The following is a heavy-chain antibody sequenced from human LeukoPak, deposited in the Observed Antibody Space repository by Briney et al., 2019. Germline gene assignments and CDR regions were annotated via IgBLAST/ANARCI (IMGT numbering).Heavy chain of an antibody. CDR1: GFTFSAYT. CDR2: ITTSSDYK. V-gene: IGHV3-21*01. J-gene: IGHJ4*02. D-gene: IGHD6-13*01. CDR3: ARDPAATPLDY. Sequence: PGGSLRLSCAASGFTFSAYTMSWVRQAPGKGLEWVSSITTSSDYKYYADSLRGRLTISRDNAKNSLFLQINSLRGGDTAVYYCARDPAATPLDYWGQGILVTVSS.